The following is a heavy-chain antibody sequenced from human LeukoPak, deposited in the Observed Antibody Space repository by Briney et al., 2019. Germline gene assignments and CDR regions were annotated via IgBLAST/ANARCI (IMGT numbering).Heavy chain of an antibody. D-gene: IGHD2-21*02. Sequence: PGGSLRLSCAASGFTVSNNYMSWVRQAPGKGLEWVSVIYSGGSTYYADSVKGRFTISRDNSKNTLYLQMNSLRAEDTAVYYRATCGGDCYSGMDVWGQGTTVTVSS. CDR2: IYSGGST. CDR1: GFTVSNNY. CDR3: ATCGGDCYSGMDV. J-gene: IGHJ6*02. V-gene: IGHV3-53*01.